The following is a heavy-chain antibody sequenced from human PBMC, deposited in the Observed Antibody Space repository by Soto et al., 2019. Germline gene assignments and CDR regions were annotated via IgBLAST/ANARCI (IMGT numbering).Heavy chain of an antibody. CDR2: IIPIFGTA. V-gene: IGHV1-69*01. Sequence: QVQLVQSGAEVKKPGSSVKGSCKASGGTFSSYAISWVRQAPGQGLEWMGGIIPIFGTANYAQKFQGRVTITADESTSTAYMELSSLRSEDTAVYYCSRAKVHSWYHYYYYGMDVWGQGTTVTVSS. CDR3: SRAKVHSWYHYYYYGMDV. D-gene: IGHD6-13*01. J-gene: IGHJ6*02. CDR1: GGTFSSYA.